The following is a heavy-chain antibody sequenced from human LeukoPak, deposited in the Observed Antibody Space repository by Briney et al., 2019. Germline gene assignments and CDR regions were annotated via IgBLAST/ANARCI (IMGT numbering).Heavy chain of an antibody. J-gene: IGHJ6*03. CDR2: IYYSGST. Sequence: SETLSLTCTVSGGSISSYYWSWIRQPPGKGLEWIGYIYYSGSTNYNPSLKSRVTISVDTSKNQFSLKLSSVTAADTAVYYCARVGVATIYYYYYMDVWGQGTLVTVSS. D-gene: IGHD5-12*01. CDR1: GGSISSYY. CDR3: ARVGVATIYYYYYMDV. V-gene: IGHV4-59*01.